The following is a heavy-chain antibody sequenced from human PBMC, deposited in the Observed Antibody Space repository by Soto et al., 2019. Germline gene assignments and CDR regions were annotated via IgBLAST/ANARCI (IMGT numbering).Heavy chain of an antibody. V-gene: IGHV3-23*01. J-gene: IGHJ5*02. D-gene: IGHD3-22*01. CDR1: VFTFSSYA. CDR3: AKDLDFYYDSSGDNWFDP. CDR2: ISGSGGST. Sequence: PGGSLRLSCAASVFTFSSYAMSWVRQAPGKGLEWVSAISGSGGSTYYADSVKGRFTISRDNSKNTLYLQMNSLRAEDTAVYYCAKDLDFYYDSSGDNWFDPWGQGTLVTVSS.